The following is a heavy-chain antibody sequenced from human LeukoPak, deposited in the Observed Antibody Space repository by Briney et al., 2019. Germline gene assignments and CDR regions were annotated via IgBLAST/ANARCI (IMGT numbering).Heavy chain of an antibody. J-gene: IGHJ4*02. Sequence: GGSLRLSCAASGFTFSSYAMSWVRQTPGKGLEWASAISGSGGSTYYADSVKGRFTISRDNSKNTLYLQMNSLRAEDTAMYYCARERDNSGPFDYWGQGTLVTVSS. V-gene: IGHV3-23*01. CDR3: ARERDNSGPFDY. CDR1: GFTFSSYA. D-gene: IGHD7-27*01. CDR2: ISGSGGST.